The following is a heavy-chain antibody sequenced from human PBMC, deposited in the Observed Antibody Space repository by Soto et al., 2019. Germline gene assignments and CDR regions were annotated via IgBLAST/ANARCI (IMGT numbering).Heavy chain of an antibody. CDR3: ARDGGWSGYGDLLFDY. Sequence: PGGSLRLSCAASGFTFSSYGMHWVRQAPGKGLEWVAVIWYDGSNKYYADSVKGRFTISRDNSKNTLYLQMNSLRAEDTAVYYCARDGGWSGYGDLLFDYWGQGTLVTVSS. V-gene: IGHV3-33*01. CDR2: IWYDGSNK. D-gene: IGHD5-12*01. CDR1: GFTFSSYG. J-gene: IGHJ4*02.